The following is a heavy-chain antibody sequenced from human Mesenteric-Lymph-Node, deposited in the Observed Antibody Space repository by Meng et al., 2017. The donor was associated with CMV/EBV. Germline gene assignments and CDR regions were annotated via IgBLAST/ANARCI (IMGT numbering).Heavy chain of an antibody. CDR1: GFTFSSYW. CDR2: IKQDGSEK. D-gene: IGHD1-7*01. Sequence: GGSLRLSCAGPGFTFSSYWMSWVRQAPGKGLEWVANIKQDGSEKYYVDSVKGRFTISRDNAKNSLYLQMNSLRAEDTAVYYCARLTGTVYVHWFDSWGQGTLVTVSS. CDR3: ARLTGTVYVHWFDS. J-gene: IGHJ5*01. V-gene: IGHV3-7*01.